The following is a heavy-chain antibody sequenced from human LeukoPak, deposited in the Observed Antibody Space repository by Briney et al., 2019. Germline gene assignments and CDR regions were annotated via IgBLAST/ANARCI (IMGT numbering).Heavy chain of an antibody. D-gene: IGHD5-18*01. V-gene: IGHV3-21*01. J-gene: IGHJ5*02. CDR3: ASSWLLEAYFTFDP. Sequence: GGSLRLSCAASGFTFSSYSMNWVRQAPGKGLEWVSSISSSSSYIYYADSVKGRFTISRDNAKNPLYLQMNSLRAEDTAVYYCASSWLLEAYFTFDPWGQGTLVTVSS. CDR1: GFTFSSYS. CDR2: ISSSSSYI.